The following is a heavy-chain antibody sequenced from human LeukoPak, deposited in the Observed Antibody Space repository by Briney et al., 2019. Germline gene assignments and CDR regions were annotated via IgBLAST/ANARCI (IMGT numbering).Heavy chain of an antibody. V-gene: IGHV1-46*01. CDR1: GYTFTSYY. D-gene: IGHD6-19*01. Sequence: GASVKVSCKASGYTFTSYYMHWVRQAPGQGLEWMGIINPSGGNTNYAQKLQGRVTMTTDTSTSTAYMELRSLRSDDTAVYYCARGFRPGIAVAGPFDYWGQGTLVTVSS. CDR2: INPSGGNT. CDR3: ARGFRPGIAVAGPFDY. J-gene: IGHJ4*02.